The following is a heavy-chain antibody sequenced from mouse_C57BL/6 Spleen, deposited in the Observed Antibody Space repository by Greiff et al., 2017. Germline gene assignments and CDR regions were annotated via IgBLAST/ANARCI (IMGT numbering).Heavy chain of an antibody. CDR1: GYTFTSYW. D-gene: IGHD2-3*01. CDR3: ARDGGRPRWYFDV. Sequence: QVQLQQPGAELVKPGASVKLSCKASGYTFTSYWMHWVKQRPGQGLEWIGMIYPNSGSTNYNEKFKSKATLTVDQSSSPAYMQLHSLTSEDSAVYYCARDGGRPRWYFDVWGTGTTVTVSS. V-gene: IGHV1-64*01. CDR2: IYPNSGST. J-gene: IGHJ1*03.